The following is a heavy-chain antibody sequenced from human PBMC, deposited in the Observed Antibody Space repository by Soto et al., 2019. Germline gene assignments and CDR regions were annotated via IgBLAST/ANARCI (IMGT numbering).Heavy chain of an antibody. CDR2: ISGSGGST. D-gene: IGHD6-6*01. J-gene: IGHJ4*02. CDR3: AKSGVYGSSSYFDY. V-gene: IGHV3-23*01. CDR1: GFTFSSYA. Sequence: GGSLRLSCAASGFTFSSYAMSWVRQAPGKGLEWVSAISGSGGSTYYADSVKGRFTISRDNPKNTLYLQMNSLRAEDTAVYYCAKSGVYGSSSYFDYWGKGPLVNVPS.